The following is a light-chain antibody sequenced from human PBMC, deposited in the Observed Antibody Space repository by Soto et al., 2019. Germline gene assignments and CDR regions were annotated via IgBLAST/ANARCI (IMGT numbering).Light chain of an antibody. Sequence: IVLTQSPATLSLSPGETATLSCRASQSVSGYIGWYQQKPGQAPRLLIYADSNRATGIPARFSGSGSGTDFTLTISSLENEDFSVYYCQQRYNWPITFGQGTRLEIK. CDR1: QSVSGY. J-gene: IGKJ5*01. CDR2: ADS. V-gene: IGKV3-11*01. CDR3: QQRYNWPIT.